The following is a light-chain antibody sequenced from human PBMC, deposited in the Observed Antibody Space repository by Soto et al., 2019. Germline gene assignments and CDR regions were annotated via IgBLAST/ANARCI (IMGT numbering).Light chain of an antibody. Sequence: VLTQPPSASGTPGQRVTISCSGSSSNIGSNTVNWYQQLPGTAPKLLIYSNNQRPSGVPDRFSGSKSGTSASLAISGLQSEDEADYYCAAWDDSLNYVFGTGTKVTVL. CDR2: SNN. V-gene: IGLV1-44*01. J-gene: IGLJ1*01. CDR3: AAWDDSLNYV. CDR1: SSNIGSNT.